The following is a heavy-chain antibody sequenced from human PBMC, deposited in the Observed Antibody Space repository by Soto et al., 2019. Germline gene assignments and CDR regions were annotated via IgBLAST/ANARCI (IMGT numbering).Heavy chain of an antibody. CDR2: IDPSDSYT. J-gene: IGHJ6*02. V-gene: IGHV5-10-1*01. D-gene: IGHD2-15*01. CDR1: GYSFTSYW. Sequence: GESLKISCKGSGYSFTSYWISWLRQMPGKGLEWMGRIDPSDSYTNYSPSFQGHVTISADKSISTAYLQWSSLKASDTAMYYCARLRYCSGGSCYYYYGMDVWGQGTTVTVSS. CDR3: ARLRYCSGGSCYYYYGMDV.